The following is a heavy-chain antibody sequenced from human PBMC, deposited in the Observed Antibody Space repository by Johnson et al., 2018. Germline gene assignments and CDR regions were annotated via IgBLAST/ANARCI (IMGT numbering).Heavy chain of an antibody. CDR2: ISWNGGTI. D-gene: IGHD6-19*01. CDR3: AKVMQSGLAVADTSYFQH. CDR1: GFTFEDYA. Sequence: VQLVESGGGLVQPGRSLRLSCAASGFTFEDYAMHWVRQAPGKGLEWVTGISWNGGTIGYADSVKGRFTISRTNAKNSLFLQMNSLRPEDTALYYCAKVMQSGLAVADTSYFQHLGQGTLVTVSS. J-gene: IGHJ1*01. V-gene: IGHV3-9*01.